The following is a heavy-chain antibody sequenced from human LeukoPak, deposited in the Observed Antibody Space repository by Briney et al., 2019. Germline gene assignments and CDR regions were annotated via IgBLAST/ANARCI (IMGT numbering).Heavy chain of an antibody. V-gene: IGHV3-23*01. CDR3: AEEFRSTEVITMSS. CDR1: GFTFSSYA. D-gene: IGHD3-22*01. CDR2: ISGSGGST. Sequence: GGSLRLSCAASGFTFSSYAMSWVRQAPGKGLEWVSAISGSGGSTYYADSVKGRFTISRDNSKNTLYLQMNSLRAEDTAVYYCAEEFRSTEVITMSSWGQGTLVTVSS. J-gene: IGHJ5*02.